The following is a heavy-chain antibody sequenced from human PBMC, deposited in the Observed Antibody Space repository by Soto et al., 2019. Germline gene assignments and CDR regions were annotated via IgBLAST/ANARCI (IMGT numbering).Heavy chain of an antibody. CDR3: AREGMHLSPYVYYMDV. D-gene: IGHD2-8*01. CDR2: TYYRSKWYN. CDR1: GDSVSSNSAA. Sequence: PSQTLSLTCAISGDSVSSNSAAWNWIRQSPSRSLEWLGRTYYRSKWYNDYAVSVKSRITINPDTSKNQFSLQLNSVTPEDTAVYYCAREGMHLSPYVYYMDVWGKGTTVTVSS. J-gene: IGHJ6*03. V-gene: IGHV6-1*01.